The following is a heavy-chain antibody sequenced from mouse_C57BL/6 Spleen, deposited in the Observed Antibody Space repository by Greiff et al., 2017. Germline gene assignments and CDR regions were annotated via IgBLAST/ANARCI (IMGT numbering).Heavy chain of an antibody. J-gene: IGHJ2*01. CDR3: ARDQDRYYFDD. CDR2: ISDGGSYT. V-gene: IGHV5-4*01. Sequence: EVQLVESGGGLVKPGGSLKLSCAASGFTFSSYAMSWVRQTPEKRLEWVATISDGGSYTYYPDNVKGRFTISRDNAKNNLYLQMSHLKSEDTAMYYCARDQDRYYFDDWGQGTTLTVSS. CDR1: GFTFSSYA. D-gene: IGHD3-2*02.